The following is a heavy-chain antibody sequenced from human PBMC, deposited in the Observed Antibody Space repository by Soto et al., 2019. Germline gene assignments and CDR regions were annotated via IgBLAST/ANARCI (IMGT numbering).Heavy chain of an antibody. CDR2: INPNSGGT. D-gene: IGHD4-4*01. Sequence: ASVKVSCKASGYTFTGYYMHWVRQAPGQGLEWMGWINPNSGGTNYAQKFQGWVTMTRDTSISTAYMELSRLRSDDTAVYYCATELQPRREDAFDIWGQGTMVTVSS. J-gene: IGHJ3*02. CDR3: ATELQPRREDAFDI. V-gene: IGHV1-2*04. CDR1: GYTFTGYY.